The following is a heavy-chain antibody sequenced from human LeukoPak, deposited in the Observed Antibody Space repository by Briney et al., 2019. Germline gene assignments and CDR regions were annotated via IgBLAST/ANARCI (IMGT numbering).Heavy chain of an antibody. CDR2: IIPIFGTA. CDR3: ARDNRYSSGWSSN. Sequence: SVKVSCKASGGTFSSYAISWVRQAPGQGLEWMGGIIPIFGTANYAQKFQGRVTITADESTSTAYMELSSLRSEDTAVYYCARDNRYSSGWSSNWGQGTLVSVSS. V-gene: IGHV1-69*13. D-gene: IGHD6-19*01. J-gene: IGHJ4*02. CDR1: GGTFSSYA.